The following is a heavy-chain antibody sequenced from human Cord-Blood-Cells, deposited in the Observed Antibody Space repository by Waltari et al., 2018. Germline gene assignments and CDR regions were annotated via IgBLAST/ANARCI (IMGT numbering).Heavy chain of an antibody. D-gene: IGHD2-2*01. CDR2: MEAEDGET. CDR1: GYTLTELS. V-gene: IGHV1-24*01. CDR3: ATAEVVPAVNDAFDI. J-gene: IGHJ3*02. Sequence: QVQLVQSGAEVKKPGASVKVSCKVSGYTLTELSMHWVRQAPGEGLEWMGGMEAEDGETINAQKCQGRGTRTEDTATDTAYMELSRLRSEDTAVYYCATAEVVPAVNDAFDIWGQGTMVTVSS.